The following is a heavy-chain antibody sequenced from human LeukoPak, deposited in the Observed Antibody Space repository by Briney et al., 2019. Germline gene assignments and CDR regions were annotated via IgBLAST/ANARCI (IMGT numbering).Heavy chain of an antibody. CDR1: GGSISSYY. CDR2: IYYSGST. V-gene: IGHV4-59*08. J-gene: IGHJ4*02. Sequence: SETLSLTCTVSGGSISSYYWSWIRQPPGKGLEWIGYIYYSGSTNYNPSLKSRVTISVDTSKNQFSLKLSSVTAADTAVYYCARGGNWNYENWGQGTLVTVSS. CDR3: ARGGNWNYEN. D-gene: IGHD1-7*01.